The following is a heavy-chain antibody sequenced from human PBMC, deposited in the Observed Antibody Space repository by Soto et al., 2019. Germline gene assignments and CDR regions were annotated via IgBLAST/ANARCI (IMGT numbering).Heavy chain of an antibody. Sequence: PSETLSLTCTVSGGSISSYYWSWIRQPPGKGLEWIGYIYYSGSTNYNTSLKSRVTISVDTSKNQFSLKLSSVTAADTAVYYWAGDIRVAGFLDFWGQGTLVTVSS. V-gene: IGHV4-59*01. J-gene: IGHJ4*02. CDR3: AGDIRVAGFLDF. D-gene: IGHD6-19*01. CDR2: IYYSGST. CDR1: GGSISSYY.